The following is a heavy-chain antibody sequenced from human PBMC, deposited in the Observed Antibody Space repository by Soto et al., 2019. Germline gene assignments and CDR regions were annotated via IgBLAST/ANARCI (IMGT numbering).Heavy chain of an antibody. D-gene: IGHD7-27*01. Sequence: QVQLQESGPGLVKPSQTLSLTCTVSGGSISSGGYYLSWIRQHPGKGLEWIGYIYYSGSTYYNPSLKSRVTVSVDTSKNPFSLKLSSVTAADTAVYYCARDRTWGTLDYWGQGTLVNVSS. CDR3: ARDRTWGTLDY. V-gene: IGHV4-31*03. CDR1: GGSISSGGYY. J-gene: IGHJ4*02. CDR2: IYYSGST.